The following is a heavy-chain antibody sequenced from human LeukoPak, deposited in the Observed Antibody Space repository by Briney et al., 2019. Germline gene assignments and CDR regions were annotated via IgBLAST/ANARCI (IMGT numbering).Heavy chain of an antibody. CDR2: IRSKANSDAT. V-gene: IGHV3-73*01. CDR1: GFTFSGSA. J-gene: IGHJ4*02. D-gene: IGHD3-16*02. Sequence: GGSLRLSCAASGFTFSGSAMHWVRQASGKGLVWVGRIRSKANSDATAYAASVKGRFTISRDDSKNTAYLQMNSLKTEDTAVYYCTTKTLRLGELSFQIDYWGQGTLVTVSS. CDR3: TTKTLRLGELSFQIDY.